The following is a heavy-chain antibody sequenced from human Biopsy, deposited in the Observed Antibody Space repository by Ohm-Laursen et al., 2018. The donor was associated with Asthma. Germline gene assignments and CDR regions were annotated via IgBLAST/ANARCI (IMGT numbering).Heavy chain of an antibody. J-gene: IGHJ4*02. CDR3: ARKAGSCISRTCYSLDF. D-gene: IGHD2-2*01. V-gene: IGHV1-69*13. CDR1: GGTFNTYV. Sequence: VKISCNSLGGTFNTYVIGWVRQAPGQGLEWMGGINSVFGTTTYPQKFQDRVTITADDSTGTVYMELSSLRSEDTAVYYCARKAGSCISRTCYSLDFWGQGTLVTVSS. CDR2: INSVFGTT.